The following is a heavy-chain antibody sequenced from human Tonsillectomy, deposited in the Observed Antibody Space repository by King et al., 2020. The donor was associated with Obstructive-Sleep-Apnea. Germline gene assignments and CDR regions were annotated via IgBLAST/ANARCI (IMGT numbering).Heavy chain of an antibody. Sequence: QLQESGPGLVKPSETLSLTCTVSGDSISDFYWSWIRQPPGKGLEYIGYAYYSGSTNYNPSLKSRVTISVDTSKNLFSLKLNSVTAADTAVYYCARSVAGIFDYWVQGTLVTVSS. CDR1: GDSISDFY. V-gene: IGHV4-59*08. CDR3: ARSVAGIFDY. CDR2: AYYSGST. J-gene: IGHJ4*02. D-gene: IGHD6-19*01.